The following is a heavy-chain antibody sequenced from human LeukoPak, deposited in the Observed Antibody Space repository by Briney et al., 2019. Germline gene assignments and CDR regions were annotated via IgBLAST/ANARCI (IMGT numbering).Heavy chain of an antibody. CDR2: IYYSGST. V-gene: IGHV4-59*01. D-gene: IGHD5-18*01. CDR1: GGSISSYY. Sequence: PSETLSLTCTVSGGSISSYYWNWIRQPPGKGLEWIGYIYYSGSTNYNPSLKSRVTISVDTSKNQFSLKLSSVTAADTAVYYCARKGYSYAYYYMDVWGKGTTVTVSS. J-gene: IGHJ6*03. CDR3: ARKGYSYAYYYMDV.